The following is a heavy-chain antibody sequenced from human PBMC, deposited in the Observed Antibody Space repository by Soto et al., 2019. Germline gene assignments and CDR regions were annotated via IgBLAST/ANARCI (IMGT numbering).Heavy chain of an antibody. CDR1: GVTCSSYA. D-gene: IGHD2-15*01. Sequence: GGSLRLSCAASGVTCSSYAMIWVRQAPGKGLEWVSAISGSGGGTYYADSVKGRFTISRDNSKNTLYLQMNSLRAEDTAVYYCARVPSSSGRAHFDYWGQGTLVTVSS. J-gene: IGHJ4*02. CDR2: ISGSGGGT. CDR3: ARVPSSSGRAHFDY. V-gene: IGHV3-23*01.